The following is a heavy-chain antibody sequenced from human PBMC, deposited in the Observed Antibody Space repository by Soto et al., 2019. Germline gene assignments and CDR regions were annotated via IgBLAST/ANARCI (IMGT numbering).Heavy chain of an antibody. D-gene: IGHD3-10*01. V-gene: IGHV6-1*01. J-gene: IGHJ6*02. CDR3: ARARGTRGYYYYGMDV. CDR1: GDSVSSNSAA. CDR2: TYYRSKWYN. Sequence: PSQSLSLTCAISGDSVSSNSAAWNWIRQSPSRGLEWLGRTYYRSKWYNDYAVSVKSRITINPDTSKNQFSLQLNSVTPEDTAVYYCARARGTRGYYYYGMDVWGQGTTVTVSS.